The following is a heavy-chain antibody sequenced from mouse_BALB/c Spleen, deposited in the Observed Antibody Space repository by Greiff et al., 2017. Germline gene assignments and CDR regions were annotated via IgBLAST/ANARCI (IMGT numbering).Heavy chain of an antibody. J-gene: IGHJ2*01. CDR2: INPYNDGT. V-gene: IGHV1-14*01. Sequence: EVQLQQSGPELVKPGASVKMSCKASGYTFTSYVMHWVKQKPGQGLEWIGYINPYNDGTKYNEKFKGKTTLTADKSSSTAYMLLSSLTSEDSAIYFCARGPFYYFDYWGQGTTLTVSS. CDR3: ARGPFYYFDY. CDR1: GYTFTSYV.